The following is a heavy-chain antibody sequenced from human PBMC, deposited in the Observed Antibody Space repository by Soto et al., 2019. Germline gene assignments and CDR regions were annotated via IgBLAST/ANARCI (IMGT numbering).Heavy chain of an antibody. V-gene: IGHV4-61*01. CDR1: GGSVSSASHY. D-gene: IGHD7-27*01. CDR3: ARDYVTADHFDY. J-gene: IGHJ4*02. Sequence: SETLSLTGTVSGGSVSSASHYWTWIRQPPGKGLEWIGYVYYSGSTNYNPSLTSRVTMSVDTSKNQFSLKLTSVTAADTAVYYCARDYVTADHFDYWGQGALVTVSS. CDR2: VYYSGST.